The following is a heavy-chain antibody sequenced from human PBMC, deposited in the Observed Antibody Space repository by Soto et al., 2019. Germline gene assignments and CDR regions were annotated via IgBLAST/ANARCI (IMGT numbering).Heavy chain of an antibody. Sequence: TLSLTCVISGDSVSNNRAAWNRIRQSPSRGLEWLGRTYYRSKWYNDYAVSVKSRITINPDTSKNQFSLQLNSVTPEDTAVYYCARAWGFSSGWYGSFSYWGQGTQVTVSS. D-gene: IGHD6-19*01. CDR3: ARAWGFSSGWYGSFSY. CDR2: TYYRSKWYN. CDR1: GDSVSNNRAA. V-gene: IGHV6-1*01. J-gene: IGHJ4*02.